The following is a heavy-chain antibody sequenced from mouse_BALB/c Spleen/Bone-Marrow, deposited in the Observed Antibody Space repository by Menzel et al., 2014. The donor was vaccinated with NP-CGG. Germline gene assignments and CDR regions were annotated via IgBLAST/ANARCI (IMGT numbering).Heavy chain of an antibody. D-gene: IGHD2-4*01. J-gene: IGHJ4*01. CDR2: ISNGSSTI. Sequence: EVKLLESGGGLVQPGGSRKLSCAASGFTFSSFGMHWVRQAPEKGLEWVAYISNGSSTIYYADTVKGRSTISRDNPKNTLFLQMNSIRSEDTAMYYCARKGAMITHYYAMDYWGQGTSVTVSS. V-gene: IGHV5-17*02. CDR3: ARKGAMITHYYAMDY. CDR1: GFTFSSFG.